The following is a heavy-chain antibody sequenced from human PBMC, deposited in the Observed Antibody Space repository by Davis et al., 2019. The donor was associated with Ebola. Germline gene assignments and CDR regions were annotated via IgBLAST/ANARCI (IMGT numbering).Heavy chain of an antibody. Sequence: PSETLSLTCTVSGDSVSTGFYHWSWIWQPPGKALEYIGHIFYSGTTSYSPSLKSRVTISIDTYTNEFSLKVNSVTAADTAVYFCARGVTGKYYFDSWGQGTPVTVSS. CDR1: GDSVSTGFYH. D-gene: IGHD1-1*01. V-gene: IGHV4-61*01. J-gene: IGHJ4*02. CDR3: ARGVTGKYYFDS. CDR2: IFYSGTT.